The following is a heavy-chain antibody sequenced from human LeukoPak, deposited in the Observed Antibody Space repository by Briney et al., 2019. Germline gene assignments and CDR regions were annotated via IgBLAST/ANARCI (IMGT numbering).Heavy chain of an antibody. D-gene: IGHD3-22*01. CDR3: ARDSLPMIVVVPYAFDI. J-gene: IGHJ3*02. CDR2: IYYSGST. Sequence: SETLSLTCTVSGGSISSSSYYWGWIRQPPGKGLEWIGSIYYSGSTYYNPSLKSRVTISVDTSKNQFSLKLSSVTAADTAVYYCARDSLPMIVVVPYAFDICGQGTMVTVSS. CDR1: GGSISSSSYY. V-gene: IGHV4-39*07.